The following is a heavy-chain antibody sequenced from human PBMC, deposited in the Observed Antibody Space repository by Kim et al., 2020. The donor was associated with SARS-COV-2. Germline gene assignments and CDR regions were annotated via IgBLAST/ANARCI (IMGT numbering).Heavy chain of an antibody. V-gene: IGHV3-11*06. CDR1: GFTFSDYY. CDR3: ARAPGIAAAGTLRYNWFDP. Sequence: GGSLRLSCAASGFTFSDYYMSWIRQAPGKGLEWVSYISSSSSYTNYADSVKGRFTISRDNAKNSLYLQMNSLRAEDTAVYYCARAPGIAAAGTLRYNWFDPWGQGTLVTVSS. D-gene: IGHD6-13*01. J-gene: IGHJ5*02. CDR2: ISSSSSYT.